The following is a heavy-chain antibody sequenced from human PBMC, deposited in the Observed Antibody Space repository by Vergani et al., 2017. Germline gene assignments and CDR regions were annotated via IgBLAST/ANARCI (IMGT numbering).Heavy chain of an antibody. CDR2: IIPIFGTA. J-gene: IGHJ6*02. CDR3: SRAEDIVVVPAAISVDYYYYGMDV. V-gene: IGHV1-69*01. Sequence: QVQLVQSGAEVKKPGSSVKVSCKASGGTFSSYAISWVRQAPGQGLEWMGGIIPIFGTANYAQKFQGRVTITADESTSTAYMELSSLRSEDTAVYYCSRAEDIVVVPAAISVDYYYYGMDVWGQGTTVTVSS. CDR1: GGTFSSYA. D-gene: IGHD2-2*01.